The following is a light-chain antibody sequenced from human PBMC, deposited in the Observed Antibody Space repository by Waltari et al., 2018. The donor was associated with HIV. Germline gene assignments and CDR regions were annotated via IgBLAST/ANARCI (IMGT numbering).Light chain of an antibody. CDR3: QQYGSSPPIT. V-gene: IGKV3-20*01. J-gene: IGKJ3*01. CDR2: GAF. Sequence: ELVLTPSPGTLSLSPGERATLSCRASQSISNSYLACYQQKPGQPPRLLLYGAFSRATSIPDRFRGSGSGTDFTLTISRLEPEDFAVYYCQQYGSSPPITFGPGTKVDIK. CDR1: QSISNSY.